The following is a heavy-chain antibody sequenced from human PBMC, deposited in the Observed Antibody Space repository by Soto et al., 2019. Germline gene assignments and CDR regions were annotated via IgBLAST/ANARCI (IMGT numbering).Heavy chain of an antibody. Sequence: PGGSLRLSCAASGFTFSSYWMHWVRQAPGKGLVWVSRINSDGSSTSYADSVKGRFTISRDNAKNTLYLQMNGLRAEDTAIYYCAKSGSGWFGFDYLGQGTLVTVSS. D-gene: IGHD6-19*01. V-gene: IGHV3-74*01. J-gene: IGHJ4*02. CDR3: AKSGSGWFGFDY. CDR1: GFTFSSYW. CDR2: INSDGSST.